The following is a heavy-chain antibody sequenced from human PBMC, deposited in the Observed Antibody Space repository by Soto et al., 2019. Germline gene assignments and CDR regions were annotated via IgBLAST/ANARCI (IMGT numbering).Heavy chain of an antibody. CDR2: IVPIVDTS. Sequence: QVQLVQSGAEVRQPASSVKVSCKTSGGTFSSYAISWVRQAPGQGLEWMGGIVPIVDTSTYAQKFQGRVTITADESTSTVYMELRSLRSDDTAVYDCVRVVAIPGYPDNWGQGTLGTVSS. CDR3: VRVVAIPGYPDN. CDR1: GGTFSSYA. D-gene: IGHD5-12*01. V-gene: IGHV1-69*12. J-gene: IGHJ4*02.